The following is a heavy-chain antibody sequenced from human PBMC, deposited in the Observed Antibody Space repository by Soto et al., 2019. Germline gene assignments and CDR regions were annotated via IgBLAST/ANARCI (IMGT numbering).Heavy chain of an antibody. CDR1: GYAFTSYG. CDR2: ISAYNGNT. V-gene: IGHV1-18*01. CDR3: ARERSSIIVVVTATPSMDV. D-gene: IGHD2-21*02. J-gene: IGHJ6*02. Sequence: ASVKVSCKASGYAFTSYGISWVRQAPGQGLEWMGWISAYNGNTNYAQKLQGRVTMTTDTSTSTAYMEMRSLRSDDTAVYYCARERSSIIVVVTATPSMDVWGQGTTVTVSS.